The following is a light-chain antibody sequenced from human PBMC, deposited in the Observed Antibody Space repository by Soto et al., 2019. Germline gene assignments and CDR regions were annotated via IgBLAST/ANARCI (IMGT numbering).Light chain of an antibody. CDR3: QSYDSSLSGSDVV. CDR2: GND. CDR1: SSNIGAGYD. Sequence: QSVLTQPPSVSGAPRQRVTISCTGSSSNIGAGYDVHWYQQLPGTAPKLLIFGNDNRPSGVPDRFSGSKSGTSDSLAITGLQAEDEADYYCQSYDSSLSGSDVVFGGGTKLTVL. J-gene: IGLJ2*01. V-gene: IGLV1-40*01.